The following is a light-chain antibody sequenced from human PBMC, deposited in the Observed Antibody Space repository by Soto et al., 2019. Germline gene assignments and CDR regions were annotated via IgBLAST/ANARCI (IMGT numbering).Light chain of an antibody. J-gene: IGKJ4*01. V-gene: IGKV1-39*01. Sequence: DIQMTQSPSSLSASVGDILTITCRASQSISSYLNWYQQKQGKAPKLLIYAASSLQSGVPSRLSGSGYGTELTLTISSMQHEDFETYYCQQANSFSLTFGGGTKVDI. CDR2: AAS. CDR1: QSISSY. CDR3: QQANSFSLT.